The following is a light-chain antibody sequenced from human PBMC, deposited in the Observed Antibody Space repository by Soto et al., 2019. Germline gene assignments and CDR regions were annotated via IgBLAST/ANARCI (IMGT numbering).Light chain of an antibody. V-gene: IGLV4-69*01. J-gene: IGLJ1*01. CDR3: QTWGTGIYV. Sequence: QSVLTQSPSASASLGASVKLTCTLSSGHSNYAIAWHQQQPEKGPRYLMILNSDGSYNKGDGIPDRFSGSSSGPERYLTISSLQSEDEADYYCQTWGTGIYVFGPGTKVTVL. CDR2: LNSDGSY. CDR1: SGHSNYA.